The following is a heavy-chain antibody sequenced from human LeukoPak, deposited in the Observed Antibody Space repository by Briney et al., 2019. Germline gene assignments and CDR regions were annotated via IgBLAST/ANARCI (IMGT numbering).Heavy chain of an antibody. Sequence: PGGSLRLSCAASGFTFSNYGMHWVRQAPGKGLEWVAVISYDGSNKYYTDSVKGRFTISRDNSKNTLFLQMNSLRAEDTALYYCARVRDGYKPPKLSSYYYMDVWGKGTTVTISS. CDR1: GFTFSNYG. V-gene: IGHV3-30*03. CDR3: ARVRDGYKPPKLSSYYYMDV. J-gene: IGHJ6*03. CDR2: ISYDGSNK. D-gene: IGHD5-24*01.